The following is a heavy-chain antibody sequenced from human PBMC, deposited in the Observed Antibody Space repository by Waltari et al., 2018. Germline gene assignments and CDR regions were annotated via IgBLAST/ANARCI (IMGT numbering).Heavy chain of an antibody. CDR1: GFTFSSYA. D-gene: IGHD3-3*01. V-gene: IGHV3-30*01. J-gene: IGHJ5*02. CDR2: ISYDGSNK. CDR3: ARDLFWTPFDP. Sequence: QVQLVESGGGVVQPGRSLRLSCAASGFTFSSYAMHWVRQAPGKGLEWVAVISYDGSNKYYADSVKGRFTISRDNSKNTLYLQMNSLRAEDTAVYYCARDLFWTPFDPWGQGTLVTVSS.